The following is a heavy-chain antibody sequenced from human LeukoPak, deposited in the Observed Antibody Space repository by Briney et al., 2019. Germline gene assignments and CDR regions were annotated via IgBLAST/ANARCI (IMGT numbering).Heavy chain of an antibody. V-gene: IGHV4-30-4*08. CDR1: GGSISSGDYY. CDR2: IYYSGST. D-gene: IGHD1-1*01. CDR3: ARNLNWKDWYFDL. Sequence: SETLSLTCTVSGGSISSGDYYWSWIRQPPGKGLEWIGYIYYSGSTYYNPSLKSRVTISVDTSKNQFSLKLSSVTAAVTAVYYCARNLNWKDWYFDLWGRGTLVTVSS. J-gene: IGHJ2*01.